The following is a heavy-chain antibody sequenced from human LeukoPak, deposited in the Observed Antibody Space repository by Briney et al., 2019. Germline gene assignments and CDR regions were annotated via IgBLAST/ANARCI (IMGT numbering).Heavy chain of an antibody. CDR2: IYYSGST. CDR1: GGSISSSSYY. CDR3: ARDLYSSGWYAPGDY. Sequence: PSETLSLTCTVSGGSISSSSYYWGWIRQPPGKGLEWIGSIYYSGSTYYNPSLKSRVTISVDTSKNQFSLKLSSVTAADTAVYYCARDLYSSGWYAPGDYWGQGTLVTVSS. V-gene: IGHV4-39*07. J-gene: IGHJ4*02. D-gene: IGHD6-19*01.